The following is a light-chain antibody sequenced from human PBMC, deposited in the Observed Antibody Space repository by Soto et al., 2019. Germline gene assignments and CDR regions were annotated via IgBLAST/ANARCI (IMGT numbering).Light chain of an antibody. J-gene: IGLJ3*02. CDR3: SSYTSSGTRM. CDR2: DVG. Sequence: QSVLTQPASVSGSPGQSITISCTGTSSDVGGYNYVSWYQHHPGKAPKLMIYDVGDRPSGVSNRFSGSKSGNTAPLTISGLQAGDEADYYCSSYTSSGTRMFGGGTKVTVL. V-gene: IGLV2-14*03. CDR1: SSDVGGYNY.